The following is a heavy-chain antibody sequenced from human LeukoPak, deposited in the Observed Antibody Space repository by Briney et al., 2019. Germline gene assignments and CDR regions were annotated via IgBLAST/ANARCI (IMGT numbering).Heavy chain of an antibody. D-gene: IGHD6-13*01. CDR2: ISPYNGNT. Sequence: DSVKVSCKASGYTFSTYGISWVRQAPGQGLEWMGWISPYNGNTNYAQKLQGRVTMTTDTSTSTAYMELRSLRSDDTAVYFCARESGYTSTWYIDWGQGTLVTVSS. CDR1: GYTFSTYG. J-gene: IGHJ4*02. V-gene: IGHV1-18*01. CDR3: ARESGYTSTWYID.